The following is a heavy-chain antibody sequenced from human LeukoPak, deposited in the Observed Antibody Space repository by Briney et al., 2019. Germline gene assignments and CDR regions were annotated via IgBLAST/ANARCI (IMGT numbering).Heavy chain of an antibody. CDR3: ANAAPQTHCGGDCWSDAFDI. D-gene: IGHD2-21*02. CDR2: ISYDGSNK. Sequence: GRSLRLSCAASGFTFSSYGMHWVRQAPGKGLEWVAVISYDGSNKYYADSVKGRFTISRDNSKNTLYLQMNSLRAEDTAVYYCANAAPQTHCGGDCWSDAFDIWGQGTMVTVSS. CDR1: GFTFSSYG. V-gene: IGHV3-30*18. J-gene: IGHJ3*02.